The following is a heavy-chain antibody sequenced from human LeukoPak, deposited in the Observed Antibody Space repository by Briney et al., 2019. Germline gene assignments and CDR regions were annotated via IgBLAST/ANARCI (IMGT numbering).Heavy chain of an antibody. Sequence: GSLRLSCAASGFTFSSYSMHWVRQAPGKGLEWVAVIWYDGSNKYYADSVKGRFTISRDNSKNTLYLQMNSLRAEDTAVYYCASNLVAGTFDIWGQGTMVTVSS. CDR1: GFTFSSYS. D-gene: IGHD6-19*01. CDR2: IWYDGSNK. J-gene: IGHJ3*02. CDR3: ASNLVAGTFDI. V-gene: IGHV3-33*01.